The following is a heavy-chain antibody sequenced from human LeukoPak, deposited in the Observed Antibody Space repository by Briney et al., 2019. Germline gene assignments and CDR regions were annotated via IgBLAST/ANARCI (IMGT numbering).Heavy chain of an antibody. D-gene: IGHD2-15*01. J-gene: IGHJ2*01. CDR2: ISYDGNTK. CDR3: AGGQGWHFDL. CDR1: RFIFKSYD. V-gene: IGHV3-30-3*01. Sequence: PGGSLRLSCAASRFIFKSYDMHWVRQAPGKGLEWVTIISYDGNTKYYADSVKGRFTISRDNVKLYLQMNSLRADDTAVYYCAGGQGWHFDLWGLGTLITVSS.